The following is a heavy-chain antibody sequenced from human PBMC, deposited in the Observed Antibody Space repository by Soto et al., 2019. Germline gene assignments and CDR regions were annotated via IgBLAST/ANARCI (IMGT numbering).Heavy chain of an antibody. CDR2: IIPIFGTA. D-gene: IGHD5-12*01. CDR3: ALRKLVEMATMLEAFDI. J-gene: IGHJ3*02. CDR1: GGTFSSYA. Sequence: GASVKVSCKASGGTFSSYAISWVRQAPGQGLEWMGGIIPIFGTANYAQKFQGRVTITADESTSTAYVELSSLRSEDTAVYYCALRKLVEMATMLEAFDIWGQGTMVTVSS. V-gene: IGHV1-69*13.